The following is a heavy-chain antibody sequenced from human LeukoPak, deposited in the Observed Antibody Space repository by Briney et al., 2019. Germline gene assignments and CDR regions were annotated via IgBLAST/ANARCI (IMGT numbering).Heavy chain of an antibody. CDR2: IYHSGST. J-gene: IGHJ4*02. D-gene: IGHD3-10*01. Sequence: PSETLSLTCTVSGYSISSGYYWCWIRQPPGRGLEWIGSIYHSGSTYYNPSLKSRVTISVDTSKNQFSLKLSAVTAADTAVYYCARERRGSGSSIDYWGQGTLVTVSS. CDR3: ARERRGSGSSIDY. V-gene: IGHV4-38-2*02. CDR1: GYSISSGYY.